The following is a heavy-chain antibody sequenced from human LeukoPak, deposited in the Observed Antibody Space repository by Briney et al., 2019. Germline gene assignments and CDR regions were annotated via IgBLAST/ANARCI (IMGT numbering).Heavy chain of an antibody. CDR3: TKDTGRPTDAITMEDNAFDI. V-gene: IGHV3-9*01. CDR2: ISWSSGII. CDR1: GFTFDDHG. Sequence: QPGRSLRLSCAASGFTFDDHGMHWVRQVPGKGLQWVSGISWSSGIIGYADSVKGRFTISRDNAKNSLYLQMNSLRAEDTALYYCTKDTGRPTDAITMEDNAFDIWGQGTMVTVSS. J-gene: IGHJ3*02. D-gene: IGHD3-3*01.